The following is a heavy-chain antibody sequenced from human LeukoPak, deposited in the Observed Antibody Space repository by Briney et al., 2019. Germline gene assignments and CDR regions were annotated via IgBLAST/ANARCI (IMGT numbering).Heavy chain of an antibody. CDR2: ISGSGGST. D-gene: IGHD6-19*01. CDR1: GFTFSSYA. CDR3: AKAVAAAYWYFDL. V-gene: IGHV3-23*01. J-gene: IGHJ2*01. Sequence: PGGSLRLSCAASGFTFSSYAMGWVRQAPGKGLEWVSAISGSGGSTYYADSVKGRFTISRDNSKNTLYLQMNSLRAEDTAVYYCAKAVAAAYWYFDLWGRGTLVTVSS.